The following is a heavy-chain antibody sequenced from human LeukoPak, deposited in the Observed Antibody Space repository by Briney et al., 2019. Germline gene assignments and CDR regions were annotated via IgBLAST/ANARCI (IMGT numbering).Heavy chain of an antibody. D-gene: IGHD1-7*01. J-gene: IGHJ6*03. CDR3: AKAGNNWNSLSYMDV. V-gene: IGHV3-23*01. Sequence: PGGSLRLSCAASGFTFSSYAMSWVRQAPGKGLEWVSAISGSGGSTYSADSVKGRFTISRDNSKNTLYLQMNSLRADDTAVYYCAKAGNNWNSLSYMDVWGKGTTVTVSS. CDR1: GFTFSSYA. CDR2: ISGSGGST.